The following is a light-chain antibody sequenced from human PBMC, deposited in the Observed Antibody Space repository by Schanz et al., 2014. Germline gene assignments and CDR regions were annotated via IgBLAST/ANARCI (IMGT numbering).Light chain of an antibody. CDR1: QSVSSR. V-gene: IGKV3-15*01. CDR2: GAS. Sequence: EIVMTQSPVTLSVSPGERATLSCRASQSVSSRVAWYHQKPGQAPRLLIYGASTRATGIPDRFSGSGSGTEFTLTISSLQSEDFAVYYCQQYNDWDKTFGQGTKVEIK. J-gene: IGKJ1*01. CDR3: QQYNDWDKT.